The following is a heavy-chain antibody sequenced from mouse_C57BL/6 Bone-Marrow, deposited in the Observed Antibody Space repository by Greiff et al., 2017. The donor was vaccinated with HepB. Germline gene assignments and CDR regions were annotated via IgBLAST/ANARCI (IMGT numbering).Heavy chain of an antibody. Sequence: VQLQQSGAELVRPGASVTLSCKASGYTFTDYEMHWVKKTPVHGLEWIGAIDPETGGTDYNQKFKGKAILTADKSSITAYIELRSLTSEDSADYYWTRKFITPVVATDYAMDYWGQGTSVTVSS. D-gene: IGHD1-1*01. V-gene: IGHV1-15*01. J-gene: IGHJ4*01. CDR1: GYTFTDYE. CDR2: IDPETGGT. CDR3: TRKFITPVVATDYAMDY.